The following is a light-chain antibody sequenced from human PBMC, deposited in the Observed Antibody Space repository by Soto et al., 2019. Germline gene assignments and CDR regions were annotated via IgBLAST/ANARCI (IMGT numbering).Light chain of an antibody. J-gene: IGKJ1*01. V-gene: IGKV3-20*01. CDR3: QQYCSSPPEGT. Sequence: EIVLTQSPGTLSLSPGERATLSCRASQSVSSSYLAWYQQKPGQAPRLLIYGASSSATGIPDRLSGSGSGSDFTLTISRLEPEDCAVYYCQQYCSSPPEGTFGQGTKVEIK. CDR1: QSVSSSY. CDR2: GAS.